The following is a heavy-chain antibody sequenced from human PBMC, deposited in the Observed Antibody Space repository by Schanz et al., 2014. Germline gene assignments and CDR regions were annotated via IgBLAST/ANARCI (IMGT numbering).Heavy chain of an antibody. CDR1: GFTFSSYG. CDR2: IWYDGSNK. D-gene: IGHD3-3*01. J-gene: IGHJ5*02. CDR3: ARHPGRITVSGVVSNWFDP. Sequence: QVQLVESGGGVVQPGRSLRLSCAASGFTFSSYGMHWVRQAPGKGLEWVAIIWYDGSNKYYADSVKGRFTISRDNSKNTLFLQISSLRGEDTTVYSCARHPGRITVSGVVSNWFDPWGQGTLVTVSS. V-gene: IGHV3-33*01.